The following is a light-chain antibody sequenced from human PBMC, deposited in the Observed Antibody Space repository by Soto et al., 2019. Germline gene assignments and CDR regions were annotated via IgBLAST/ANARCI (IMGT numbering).Light chain of an antibody. CDR1: SSDVGTYDY. CDR3: SSFTSSITYV. CDR2: EVN. V-gene: IGLV2-8*01. J-gene: IGLJ1*01. Sequence: QSVLTQPPSASGSPGQSVTISCTGTSSDVGTYDYVSWYQQYAGKAPKLIIYEVNQRPSGVPDRFSGSKSGNTASLTVSGLQAEDEADYYCSSFTSSITYVFGTGT.